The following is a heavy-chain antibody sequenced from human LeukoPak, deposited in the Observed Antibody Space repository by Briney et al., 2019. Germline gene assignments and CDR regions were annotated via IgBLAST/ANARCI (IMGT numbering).Heavy chain of an antibody. J-gene: IGHJ4*02. CDR1: GYTFTSYY. Sequence: ASVKVSYKASGYTFTSYYMHWVRQAPGQGLEWMGIINPSGGSTSYAQKFQGRVTMTRDTSTSTVYMELSSLRSEDTAVYYCASADWGSYFDYWGQGTLVTVSS. D-gene: IGHD3-16*01. CDR3: ASADWGSYFDY. V-gene: IGHV1-46*01. CDR2: INPSGGST.